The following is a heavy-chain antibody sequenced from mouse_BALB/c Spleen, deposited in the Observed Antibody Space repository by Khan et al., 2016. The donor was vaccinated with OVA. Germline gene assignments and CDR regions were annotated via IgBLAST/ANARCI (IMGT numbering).Heavy chain of an antibody. J-gene: IGHJ4*01. Sequence: QIQLVQSGPELKKPGETVKISCKASGYTFTNYGMNWVKQAPGKGLKWMGWINTYTGEPTYADDFKGRFAFSLETSASTAYLQINNLKNEDTATYFWAREVGYRYAMDYWGQGTSVTVSS. V-gene: IGHV9-3-1*01. D-gene: IGHD1-2*01. CDR1: GYTFTNYG. CDR3: AREVGYRYAMDY. CDR2: INTYTGEP.